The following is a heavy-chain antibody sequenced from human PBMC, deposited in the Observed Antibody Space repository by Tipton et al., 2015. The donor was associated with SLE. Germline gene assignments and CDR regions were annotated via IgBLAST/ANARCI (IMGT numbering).Heavy chain of an antibody. CDR1: GGSISSYY. Sequence: TLSLTCTVSGGSISSYYWSWIRQPPGKGLKWIGYIYYSGSTNYNPSLKSRVTISVDTSKNQFSLKLSSVTAADTAVYYCARAPQGIFDYWGQGTPVTVSP. J-gene: IGHJ4*02. V-gene: IGHV4-59*01. D-gene: IGHD2-15*01. CDR2: IYYSGST. CDR3: ARAPQGIFDY.